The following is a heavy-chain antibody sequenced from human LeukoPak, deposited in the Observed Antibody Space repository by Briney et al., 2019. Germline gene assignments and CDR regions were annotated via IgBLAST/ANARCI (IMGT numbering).Heavy chain of an antibody. CDR3: ARLSYGGNGRFFDY. CDR2: IYYSGST. V-gene: IGHV4-59*01. D-gene: IGHD4-23*01. J-gene: IGHJ4*02. Sequence: SETLSPTCTVSGGSISSYYWSWIRQPPGKGLEWIGYIYYSGSTNYNPSLKSRVTISVDTSKNQFSLKLSSVTAADTAVYYCARLSYGGNGRFFDYWGQGTLVTVSS. CDR1: GGSISSYY.